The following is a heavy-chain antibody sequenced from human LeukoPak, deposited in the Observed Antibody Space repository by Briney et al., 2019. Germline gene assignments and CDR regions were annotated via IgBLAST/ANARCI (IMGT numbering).Heavy chain of an antibody. J-gene: IGHJ4*02. CDR1: GDSINRGAYS. CDR2: IHYSGST. D-gene: IGHD5-18*01. V-gene: IGHV4-30-2*01. Sequence: PSETLSLTCAVTGDSINRGAYSWSWIRQPPGKGLDLLGYIHYSGSTYYNPSLKSRVTISLDRPKNQFSLKVTSVTAADTAVYYCARYSYGSSYAFDHWGQGTLATVSS. CDR3: ARYSYGSSYAFDH.